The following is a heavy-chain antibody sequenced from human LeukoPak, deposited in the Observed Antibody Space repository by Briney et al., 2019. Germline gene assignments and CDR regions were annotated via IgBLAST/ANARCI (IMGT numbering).Heavy chain of an antibody. CDR2: IFYSGST. J-gene: IGHJ4*02. V-gene: IGHV4-59*01. CDR3: ASFPGISRFEY. CDR1: GGSISSYY. D-gene: IGHD1-26*01. Sequence: PSETLSLTCTVSGGSISSYYWSWIRQPPGKGLEWIGYIFYSGSTNYNPSLKSRVTISVDTSKNQFSLKLSSVTAADTAVYYCASFPGISRFEYSGQGTLVTVSS.